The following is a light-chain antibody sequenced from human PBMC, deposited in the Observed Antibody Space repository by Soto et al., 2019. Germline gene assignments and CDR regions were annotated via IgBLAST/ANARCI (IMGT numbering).Light chain of an antibody. V-gene: IGKV2-40*01. CDR3: MQRIEFPLT. CDR1: QSLLDSDDGNTY. J-gene: IGKJ4*01. CDR2: TVS. Sequence: DIVMTQTPLSLPFTPGEPSSISCWSSQSLLDSDDGNTYLDWYLQKPGQSPQLLIYTVSYRASGVPDRFSGSGSGTDFTLKISRVEAEDVGVYYCMQRIEFPLTFGGGTKVDI.